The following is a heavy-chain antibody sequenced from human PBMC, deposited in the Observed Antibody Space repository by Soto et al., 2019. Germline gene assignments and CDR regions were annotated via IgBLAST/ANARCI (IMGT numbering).Heavy chain of an antibody. CDR2: IWYDGSNK. CDR1: GFTFSSYG. Sequence: QVQLVESGGGVVQPGRSLRLSCAASGFTFSSYGMHWVRQAPGKGLEWVAVIWYDGSNKYYADSVKGRFTISRDNSKNTLYLQMNSLRAEETAGYYCARDVLRLGFGALFVDVWGQGTTVTVSS. CDR3: ARDVLRLGFGALFVDV. D-gene: IGHD3-10*01. V-gene: IGHV3-33*01. J-gene: IGHJ6*02.